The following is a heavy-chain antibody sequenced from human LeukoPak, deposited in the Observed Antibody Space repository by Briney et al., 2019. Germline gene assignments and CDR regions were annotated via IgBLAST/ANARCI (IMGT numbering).Heavy chain of an antibody. J-gene: IGHJ4*02. CDR3: ARDQSSGSSYFDY. D-gene: IGHD6-19*01. CDR1: GFTFSSYG. CDR2: IWYDGSNK. V-gene: IGHV3-33*01. Sequence: GGSLRLSCAASGFTFSSYGMHWVRQAPGKGLERVAVIWYDGSNKYYADSVKGRFTISRDNSKNTLYLQMNSLRAEDTAVYYCARDQSSGSSYFDYWGQGTLVTVSS.